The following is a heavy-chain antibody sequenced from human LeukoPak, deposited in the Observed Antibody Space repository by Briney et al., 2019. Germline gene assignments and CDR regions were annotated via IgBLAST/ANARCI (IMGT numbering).Heavy chain of an antibody. CDR3: AKGLVVNDNYFDN. Sequence: GGSLRLSRAASGFSLRTYAMNWVRQVPGKGLEWVSSIGGSDDTTYYADSVKGRFTISSDFSTNTVSLQMNSLRAEDTAVYFCAKGLVVNDNYFDNWGQGTLVTVSS. V-gene: IGHV3-23*01. CDR2: IGGSDDTT. CDR1: GFSLRTYA. D-gene: IGHD2-15*01. J-gene: IGHJ4*02.